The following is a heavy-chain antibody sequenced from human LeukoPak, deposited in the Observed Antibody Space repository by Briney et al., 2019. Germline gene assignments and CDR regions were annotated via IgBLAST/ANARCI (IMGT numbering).Heavy chain of an antibody. D-gene: IGHD3-16*01. Sequence: KPSETLSLTCTVSGGSTSSYYRSWIRQPPGKGLEWIGYIYYSGSTNYNPSLKSRVTISVDTSKNQFSLKLSSVTAADTAVYYCASSHTYRPYYFDYWGQGTLVTVSS. CDR2: IYYSGST. CDR3: ASSHTYRPYYFDY. V-gene: IGHV4-59*01. J-gene: IGHJ4*02. CDR1: GGSTSSYY.